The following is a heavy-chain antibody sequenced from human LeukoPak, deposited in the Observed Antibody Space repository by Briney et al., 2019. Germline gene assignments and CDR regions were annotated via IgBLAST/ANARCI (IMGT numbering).Heavy chain of an antibody. CDR3: ARVDSINWYDSRGYFDY. CDR2: IYYTGST. D-gene: IGHD6-13*01. V-gene: IGHV4-4*02. Sequence: PSETLSLTCAVSGGSISSSNWWSWVRQPPGKGLEWIGYIYYTGSTNYNPSLKSRVTLSVDTSKNQFSLNLSSVTAADTAVYYCARVDSINWYDSRGYFDYWGQGTLVTVSS. J-gene: IGHJ4*02. CDR1: GGSISSSNW.